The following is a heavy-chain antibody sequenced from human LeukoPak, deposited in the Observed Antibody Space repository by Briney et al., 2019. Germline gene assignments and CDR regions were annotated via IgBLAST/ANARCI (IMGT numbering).Heavy chain of an antibody. CDR2: ISSSSSYT. D-gene: IGHD3-22*01. CDR3: ARDSRGYYYDSSGYYSY. J-gene: IGHJ4*02. Sequence: GGSLRLSCAASGFTFSSYSMNWVRQAPGRGLEWVSSISSSSSYTYYADSVKGRFTISRDNAKNSLYLQMNSLRAEDTAVYYCARDSRGYYYDSSGYYSYWGQGTLVTVSS. CDR1: GFTFSSYS. V-gene: IGHV3-21*01.